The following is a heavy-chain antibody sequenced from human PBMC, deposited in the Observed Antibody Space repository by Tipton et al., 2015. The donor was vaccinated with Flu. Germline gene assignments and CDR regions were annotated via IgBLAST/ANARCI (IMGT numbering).Heavy chain of an antibody. V-gene: IGHV4-38-2*02. CDR2: IHHAGST. CDR3: ARDPSLGMPDYFDY. Sequence: TLSLTCSVSGYSIAGAYYWGWIRQPPGKGLEWIGNIHHAGSTYYNPSLRSRVTILVDRSKNQFSLRLRSVTAADTAVYYCARDPSLGMPDYFDYWGQGTLVTASS. CDR1: GYSIAGAYY. J-gene: IGHJ4*02. D-gene: IGHD2-2*01.